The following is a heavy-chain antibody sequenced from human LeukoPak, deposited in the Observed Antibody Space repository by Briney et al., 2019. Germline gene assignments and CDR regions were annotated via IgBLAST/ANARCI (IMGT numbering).Heavy chain of an antibody. J-gene: IGHJ4*02. V-gene: IGHV4-39*07. CDR1: GGSISSSSYY. CDR3: ARARWLTAMVTLDY. D-gene: IGHD5-18*01. Sequence: SETLSLTCTVSGGSISSSSYYWGWIRQPPGKRLEWIGSIYYSGSTYYNPSLKSRVTISVDTSKNQFSLKLSSVTAADTAVYYCARARWLTAMVTLDYWGQGTLVTVSS. CDR2: IYYSGST.